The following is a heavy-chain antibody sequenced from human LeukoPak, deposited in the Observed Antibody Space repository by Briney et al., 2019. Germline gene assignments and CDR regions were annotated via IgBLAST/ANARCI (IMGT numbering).Heavy chain of an antibody. J-gene: IGHJ4*02. V-gene: IGHV3-53*01. CDR3: ASGYDLFFLGY. Sequence: GGSLRLSCAASGFTVSSNYMSWVRQAPGKGLEWVSVIYSGGSTYYADSVKGRFTISRDNSKNTLYLQMNSLRAEDTAVYYCASGYDLFFLGYWGQGTLVTVSS. CDR1: GFTVSSNY. CDR2: IYSGGST. D-gene: IGHD5-12*01.